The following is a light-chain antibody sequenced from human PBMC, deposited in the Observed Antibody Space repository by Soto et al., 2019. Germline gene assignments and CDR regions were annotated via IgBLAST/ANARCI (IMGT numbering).Light chain of an antibody. J-gene: IGKJ4*01. V-gene: IGKV1-9*01. CDR3: QHLNAYPLT. Sequence: DIQMTQPPSTVSSSVGYRVTITCRASQGISNFLAWYQQKPGKAPKLLIYTASTLQDHVPSRFSGSGSGTDFTLTISSLQPEDFATYYCQHLNAYPLTFGGGTKVDIK. CDR1: QGISNF. CDR2: TAS.